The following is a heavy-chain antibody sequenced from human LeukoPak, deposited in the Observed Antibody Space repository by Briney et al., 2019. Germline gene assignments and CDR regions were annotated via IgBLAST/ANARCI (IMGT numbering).Heavy chain of an antibody. CDR2: ISAYNGNT. CDR1: GGTFSSYA. CDR3: ASADCSGGSCYSNY. V-gene: IGHV1-18*01. D-gene: IGHD2-15*01. Sequence: WASVKVSCKASGGTFSSYAISWVRQAPGQGLEWMGWISAYNGNTNYAQKLQGRVTMTTDTSTSTAYMELRSLRSDDTAVYYCASADCSGGSCYSNYWGQGTLVTVSS. J-gene: IGHJ4*02.